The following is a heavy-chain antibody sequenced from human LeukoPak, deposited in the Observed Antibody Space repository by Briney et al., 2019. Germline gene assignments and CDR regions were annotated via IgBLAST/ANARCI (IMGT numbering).Heavy chain of an antibody. CDR2: IIPIFGTA. Sequence: SVKVSCKASGGTFSSYAISWVRQAPGQGLERMGGIIPIFGTANYAQKFQGRVTITADESTSTAYMELSSLRSEDTAVYYCASGSVSSGYYPMLDGMDVWGQGTTVTVSS. V-gene: IGHV1-69*13. CDR3: ASGSVSSGYYPMLDGMDV. CDR1: GGTFSSYA. D-gene: IGHD3-22*01. J-gene: IGHJ6*02.